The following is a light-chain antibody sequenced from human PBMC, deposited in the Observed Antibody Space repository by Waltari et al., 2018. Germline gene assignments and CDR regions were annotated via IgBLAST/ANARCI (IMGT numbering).Light chain of an antibody. J-gene: IGKJ2*01. CDR1: QGISSY. Sequence: EIQMTQSPSSLSTSVGDRVTITCQTSQGISSYLAWYQQKPGKAPKLLIYAASNLQGGVSSRFSGSGSGTEFTLSISHLQPEDFATYYCQQTFSTPPQMYTFGQGTKLDIK. CDR3: QQTFSTPPQMYT. V-gene: IGKV1-39*01. CDR2: AAS.